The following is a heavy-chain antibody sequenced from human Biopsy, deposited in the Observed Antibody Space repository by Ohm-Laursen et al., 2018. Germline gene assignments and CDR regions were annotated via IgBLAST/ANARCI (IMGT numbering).Heavy chain of an antibody. D-gene: IGHD3-22*01. J-gene: IGHJ5*02. V-gene: IGHV1-2*02. CDR2: INAKTGDT. CDR3: TRGGYYYDSLAYYYWFDP. CDR1: GYTFTGYH. Sequence: ASVKVSCKTYGYTFTGYHVHWVRQAPGQGLEWMGWINAKTGDTNYAQKFQGRVTMTRDTSISMAYVDLSSLRSDDTAVYYCTRGGYYYDSLAYYYWFDPWGQGTLVTVSS.